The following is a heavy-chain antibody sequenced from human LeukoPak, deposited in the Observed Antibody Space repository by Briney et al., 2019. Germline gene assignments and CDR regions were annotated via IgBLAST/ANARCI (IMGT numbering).Heavy chain of an antibody. V-gene: IGHV1-2*02. D-gene: IGHD3-22*01. CDR3: ARDQNDSSGYYYRPHDAFDI. CDR1: GYTFTGYY. CDR2: INPSSGGT. J-gene: IGHJ3*02. Sequence: GASVKVSCKASGYTFTGYYMHWVRQAPGQGLEWMGWINPSSGGTNYAQKFQGRVTMTRDTSISTAYMELSRLRSDDTAVYYCARDQNDSSGYYYRPHDAFDIWGQGTMVTVSS.